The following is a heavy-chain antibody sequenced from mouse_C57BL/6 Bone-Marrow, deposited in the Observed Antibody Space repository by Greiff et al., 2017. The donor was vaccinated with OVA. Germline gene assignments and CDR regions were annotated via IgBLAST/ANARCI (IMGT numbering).Heavy chain of an antibody. D-gene: IGHD1-3*01. V-gene: IGHV1-59*01. CDR1: GYTFTSYW. Sequence: QVQLKQPGAELVRPGTSVKLSCKASGYTFTSYWMHWVKQRPGQGLEWIGVIDPSDSYTNYNQKFKGKATLTVDTSSSTAYMQLSSLTSEDSAVYYCARYKRYFDYWGQGTTLTVSS. CDR2: IDPSDSYT. CDR3: ARYKRYFDY. J-gene: IGHJ2*01.